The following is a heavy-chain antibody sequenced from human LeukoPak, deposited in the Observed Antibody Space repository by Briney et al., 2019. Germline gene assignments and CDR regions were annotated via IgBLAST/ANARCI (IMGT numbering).Heavy chain of an antibody. CDR3: AREGTGYYDSSGPDAFDI. Sequence: SETASLTCTVSGGSISSYYWSWIRQPPGMGLEWIGYIYYSGSTNYNPSLKSRVTISVDTSKNQFSLKLSSVTAADTAVYYCAREGTGYYDSSGPDAFDIWGQGTMVTVSS. D-gene: IGHD3-22*01. J-gene: IGHJ3*02. V-gene: IGHV4-59*01. CDR1: GGSISSYY. CDR2: IYYSGST.